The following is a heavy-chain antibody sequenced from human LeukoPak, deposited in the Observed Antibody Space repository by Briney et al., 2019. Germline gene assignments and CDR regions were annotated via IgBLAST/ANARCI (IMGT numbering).Heavy chain of an antibody. CDR2: ISGSGGST. Sequence: GGSLRLSCAASGFTFSSYGMSWVRQAPGKGLEWVSAISGSGGSTYYADSVKGRFTISRDNAKNSLYLQMNSLKPEDTAVYYCARVAEAAAFDSWGQGTLVTVSS. CDR1: GFTFSSYG. V-gene: IGHV3-23*01. CDR3: ARVAEAAAFDS. J-gene: IGHJ4*02. D-gene: IGHD6-13*01.